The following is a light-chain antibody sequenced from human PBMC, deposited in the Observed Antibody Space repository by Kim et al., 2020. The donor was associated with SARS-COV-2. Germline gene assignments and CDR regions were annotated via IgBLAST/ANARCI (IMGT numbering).Light chain of an antibody. CDR1: ESVGSN. V-gene: IGKV3-15*01. CDR3: QHYNNCPRT. Sequence: VTPGERVNLPCGARESVGSNLAWYQQKPGQEPRLLIYGASTRASGIPVRFSGSGSGTEFTLTISSLQSEDSAVYYCQHYNNCPRTFGQGTKVDIK. CDR2: GAS. J-gene: IGKJ1*01.